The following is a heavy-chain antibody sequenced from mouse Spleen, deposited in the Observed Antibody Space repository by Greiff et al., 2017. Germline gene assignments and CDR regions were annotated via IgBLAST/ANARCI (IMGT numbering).Heavy chain of an antibody. Sequence: QVQLQQSGPELVRPGVSVKISCKGSSYTFTDYAMHWVKQSHAKSLEWIGVISTYYGNTNYNQKFKGKATMTVDKSSSTAYMELARLTSEDSAVYYCASGGYGKKDYFDYWGQGTTLTVSS. CDR1: SYTFTDYA. CDR3: ASGGYGKKDYFDY. J-gene: IGHJ2*01. CDR2: ISTYYGNT. V-gene: IGHV1-67*01. D-gene: IGHD2-1*01.